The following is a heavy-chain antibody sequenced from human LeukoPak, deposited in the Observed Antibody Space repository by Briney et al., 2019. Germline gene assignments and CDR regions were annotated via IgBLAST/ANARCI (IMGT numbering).Heavy chain of an antibody. V-gene: IGHV3-66*02. J-gene: IGHJ3*02. Sequence: GGSLRLSCAASGFTVSSSYMSWVRQAPGKGLEWVSVIYSGGNTYYADSVKGRFIISRDNSKNTLYLQMNSLRPEDTAMYYCAMMFWGALAFDIWGQGTMVTVSS. CDR2: IYSGGNT. CDR1: GFTVSSSY. D-gene: IGHD3-10*02. CDR3: AMMFWGALAFDI.